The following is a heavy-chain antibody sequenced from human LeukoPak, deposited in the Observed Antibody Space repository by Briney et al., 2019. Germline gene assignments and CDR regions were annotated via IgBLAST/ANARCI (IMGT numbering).Heavy chain of an antibody. V-gene: IGHV3-23*01. CDR3: AQSYDSGGYPLGDS. J-gene: IGHJ4*02. Sequence: GGSLTLSCTASGFSGPSSAMAWVRQPPGEGLEWVSNIATSASKKYYADPVKGGFTISRDYSRKTLYLQITSLRAEDTAVYYCAQSYDSGGYPLGDSWGQGTLVTVSS. D-gene: IGHD3-22*01. CDR2: IATSASKK. CDR1: GFSGPSSA.